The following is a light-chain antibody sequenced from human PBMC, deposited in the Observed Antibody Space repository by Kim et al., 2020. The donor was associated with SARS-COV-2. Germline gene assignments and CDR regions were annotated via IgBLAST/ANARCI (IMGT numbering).Light chain of an antibody. CDR3: QQYNTWPLT. J-gene: IGKJ4*01. CDR1: QSIDNK. Sequence: VSPGESATLSCRASQSIDNKLAWYQQKGGLPPRLLIYAASTRATGIPARFSGSGSGTEFTLTISSLQSEDFAVYYCQQYNTWPLTFGGGTKVDIK. CDR2: AAS. V-gene: IGKV3-15*01.